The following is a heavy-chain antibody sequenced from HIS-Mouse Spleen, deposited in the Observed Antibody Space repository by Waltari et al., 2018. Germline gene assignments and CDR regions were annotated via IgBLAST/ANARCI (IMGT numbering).Heavy chain of an antibody. CDR1: GGSLSSGGSY. CDR2: TYYSGST. J-gene: IGHJ5*02. CDR3: ARSPYYDFWSGYSDNWFDP. Sequence: QVQLQESGPGLVKPSQTLSLTCTVPGGSLSSGGSYWSWIRPPPGHGLEWIGDTYYSGSTYYNPSLKSRVTISVDTSKNQFSLKLSSVTAADTAVYYCARSPYYDFWSGYSDNWFDPWGQGTLVTVSS. D-gene: IGHD3-3*01. V-gene: IGHV4-31*03.